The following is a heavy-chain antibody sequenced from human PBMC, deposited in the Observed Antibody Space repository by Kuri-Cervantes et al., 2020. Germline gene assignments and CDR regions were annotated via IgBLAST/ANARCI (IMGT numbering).Heavy chain of an antibody. Sequence: GESLKISCAASGFTFSSYAMHWVRQAPGKGLEWVAVISYDGSNKYYADSVKGRFTISRDNSKNTLYLQMNSLRAEDTAVYYCARDLDPSGYDRFDYWGQGTLVTVSS. CDR2: ISYDGSNK. D-gene: IGHD5-12*01. CDR1: GFTFSSYA. V-gene: IGHV3-30-3*01. CDR3: ARDLDPSGYDRFDY. J-gene: IGHJ4*02.